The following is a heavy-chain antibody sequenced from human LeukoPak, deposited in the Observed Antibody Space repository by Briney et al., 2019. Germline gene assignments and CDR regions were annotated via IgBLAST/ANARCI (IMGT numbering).Heavy chain of an antibody. J-gene: IGHJ4*02. D-gene: IGHD3-22*01. CDR2: IYPGDSDT. V-gene: IGHV5-51*01. Sequence: GESLKISYKGSGYRFTSYWIGWVRPMPGKGLEWMGIIYPGDSDTRYSPSFQGQVTISADKSISTAYLQWSSLKASDTAMYYCARPDYYDTSGYWAPGYWGQGTLVTVSS. CDR3: ARPDYYDTSGYWAPGY. CDR1: GYRFTSYW.